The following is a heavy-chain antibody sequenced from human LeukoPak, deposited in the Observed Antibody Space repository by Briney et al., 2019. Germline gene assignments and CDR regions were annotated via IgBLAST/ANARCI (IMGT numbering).Heavy chain of an antibody. J-gene: IGHJ4*02. CDR1: GGTFSSYA. Sequence: SVKVSCKASGGTFSSYAISWVRQAPGQGLEWMGGIIPIFGTANYAQKFQGRVTMTTDTSTSTAYMELRSLRSDDTAVYYCARAQPTSYCSSTSCYFGYWGQGTLVTVSS. CDR3: ARAQPTSYCSSTSCYFGY. D-gene: IGHD2-2*01. CDR2: IIPIFGTA. V-gene: IGHV1-69*05.